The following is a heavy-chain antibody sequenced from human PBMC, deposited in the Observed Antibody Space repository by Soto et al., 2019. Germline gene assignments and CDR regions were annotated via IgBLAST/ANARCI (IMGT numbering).Heavy chain of an antibody. Sequence: GASVKVSCKASGYTFTSYDINWVRQATGQGLEWMGWMNPNSGNTGYAQKFQGRVTMTRNTSISTAYMELSSLRSEDTAVYYCARTYCSSTSCMGWFDPWGQGTLVTVSS. V-gene: IGHV1-8*01. CDR3: ARTYCSSTSCMGWFDP. D-gene: IGHD2-2*01. CDR1: GYTFTSYD. J-gene: IGHJ5*02. CDR2: MNPNSGNT.